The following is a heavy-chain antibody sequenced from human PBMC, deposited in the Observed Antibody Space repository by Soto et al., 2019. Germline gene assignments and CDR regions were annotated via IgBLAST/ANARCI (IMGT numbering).Heavy chain of an antibody. CDR1: GGSFSGYY. V-gene: IGHV4-34*01. J-gene: IGHJ4*01. CDR3: ARLITY. D-gene: IGHD1-20*01. Sequence: SETLSLTCAVYGGSFSGYYWSWIRQPPGKGLEWIGEINHSGSTNYNPSLKSRVTISVDTSKSQFFLKLTSVTAADTAVYYCARLITYWGHGILVTVSS. CDR2: INHSGST.